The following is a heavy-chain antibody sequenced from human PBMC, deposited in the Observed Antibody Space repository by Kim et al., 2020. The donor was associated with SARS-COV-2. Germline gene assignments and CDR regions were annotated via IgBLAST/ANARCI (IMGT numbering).Heavy chain of an antibody. CDR3: ARDLRYSSSWLPSYYYYGMAV. CDR1: GFTFSSYG. CDR2: IWYDGSNK. D-gene: IGHD6-13*01. Sequence: GGSLRLSCAASGFTFSSYGMHWVRQAPGKGLEWVAFIWYDGSNKYYADSVKGRFTISRDNSKNTLYLQMNSLRAEDTAVYYCARDLRYSSSWLPSYYYYGMAVWGQGTTVTVSS. V-gene: IGHV3-33*01. J-gene: IGHJ6*02.